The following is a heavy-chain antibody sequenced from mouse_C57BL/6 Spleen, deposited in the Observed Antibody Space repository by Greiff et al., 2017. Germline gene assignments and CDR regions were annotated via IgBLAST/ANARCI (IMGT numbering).Heavy chain of an antibody. Sequence: EVMLVESGGGLVKPGGSLKLSCAASGFTFSSYTMSWVRQTPEKRLEWVATISGGGGNTYYPDSVKGRFTISRDNAKNTLYLQMSSLRSEDTALYYCARHRAAQATGAMDYWGQGTSVTVSA. CDR2: ISGGGGNT. CDR3: ARHRAAQATGAMDY. D-gene: IGHD3-2*02. J-gene: IGHJ4*01. CDR1: GFTFSSYT. V-gene: IGHV5-9*01.